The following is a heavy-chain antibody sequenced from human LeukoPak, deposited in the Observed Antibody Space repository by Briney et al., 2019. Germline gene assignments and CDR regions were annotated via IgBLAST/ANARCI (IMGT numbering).Heavy chain of an antibody. V-gene: IGHV4-61*02. J-gene: IGHJ6*03. CDR3: ARQEGWYPGYMDV. CDR1: GGSISSGGYF. D-gene: IGHD6-13*01. Sequence: SETLSLTCTVSGGSISSGGYFWSWIRQPAGKGLEWIGRFYASGSTNYNPSLQSRVTISVDTSKNQFSLKLSSVTAADTAVYYCARQEGWYPGYMDVWGKGTTVTVSS. CDR2: FYASGST.